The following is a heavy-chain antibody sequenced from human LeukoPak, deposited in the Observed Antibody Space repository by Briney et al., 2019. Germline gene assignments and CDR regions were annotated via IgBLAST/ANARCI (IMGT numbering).Heavy chain of an antibody. Sequence: GGSLRLSCAASGFIFSSYGMSWVRQAPGKGLEWVTDISGSGGSRFYTDSVKGRFTISRDNSKNTLYLQMNSLRAEDTAVYYCAKLREWELPDLFDYWGQGTLVTVSS. CDR1: GFIFSSYG. V-gene: IGHV3-23*01. CDR3: AKLREWELPDLFDY. D-gene: IGHD1-26*01. J-gene: IGHJ4*02. CDR2: ISGSGGSR.